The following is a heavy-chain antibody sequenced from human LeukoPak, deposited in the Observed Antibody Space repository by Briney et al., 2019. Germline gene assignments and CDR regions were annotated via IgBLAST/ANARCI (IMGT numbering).Heavy chain of an antibody. Sequence: GGSLRLSCAASGFTVSSNYMSWVRQAPGKGLEWVSVIYSGGSTYYADSVKGRFTISRDNSKNTVYLQMNSLRAEDTALYYCAKDPEVNKQLPPDGSDYWGQGTLVTVSS. CDR3: AKDPEVNKQLPPDGSDY. V-gene: IGHV3-66*01. D-gene: IGHD4-23*01. CDR2: IYSGGST. CDR1: GFTVSSNY. J-gene: IGHJ4*02.